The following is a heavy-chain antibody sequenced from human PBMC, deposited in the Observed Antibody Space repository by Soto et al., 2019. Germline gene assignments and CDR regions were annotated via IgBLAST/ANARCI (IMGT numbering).Heavy chain of an antibody. CDR1: GYTFTGYY. J-gene: IGHJ4*02. V-gene: IGHV1-2*02. CDR3: ARDMDYGSGSYYNTPGY. D-gene: IGHD3-10*01. Sequence: ASVKVSCKASGYTFTGYYMHWVRQAPGQGLEWMGWINPNSGGTNYAQKFQGRVTMTRDTSISTAYMELSRLRSDDTAVYYCARDMDYGSGSYYNTPGYWGQGNLVTVSS. CDR2: INPNSGGT.